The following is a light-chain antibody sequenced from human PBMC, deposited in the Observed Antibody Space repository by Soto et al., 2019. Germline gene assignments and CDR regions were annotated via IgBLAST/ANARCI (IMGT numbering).Light chain of an antibody. V-gene: IGLV1-44*01. CDR3: AAWDDSLNGHYV. CDR1: SSNIGSNT. CDR2: SNN. Sequence: SVLTKPPSASGTPGQMVTISCSGSSSNIGSNTVNWYQQLPGTAPKLLIYSNNQRPSGVPDRFSGSKSGTSASLAISGLQSEDEADYYCAAWDDSLNGHYVFGTGTKVTVL. J-gene: IGLJ1*01.